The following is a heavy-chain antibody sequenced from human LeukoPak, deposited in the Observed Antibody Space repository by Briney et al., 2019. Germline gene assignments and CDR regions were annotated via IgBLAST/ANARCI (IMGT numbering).Heavy chain of an antibody. Sequence: PSETLSLTCTVSGGSISSYHWSWIRQPPGKGLEWIGYIYYSGSTNYNPSLKSRVTISVDTSKNQFSLKLSSVTAADTAVYYCARDRGVVVAASWFDPWGQGTLVTVSS. J-gene: IGHJ5*02. D-gene: IGHD2-15*01. CDR2: IYYSGST. V-gene: IGHV4-59*01. CDR1: GGSISSYH. CDR3: ARDRGVVVAASWFDP.